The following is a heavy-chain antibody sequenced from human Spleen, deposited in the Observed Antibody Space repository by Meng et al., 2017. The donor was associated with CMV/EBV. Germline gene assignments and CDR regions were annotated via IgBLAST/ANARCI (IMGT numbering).Heavy chain of an antibody. CDR1: GDSVSSNIAA. CDR3: AQETTTVAFDI. V-gene: IGHV6-1*01. J-gene: IGHJ3*02. D-gene: IGHD4-17*01. Sequence: SQTLSLTCAISGDSVSSNIAAWSWVRQSPSRGLEWLGRTYYRSKWYNDYAVSVKGRITLNPDTSKNQLSLQLNSVTPDETAVYYCAQETTTVAFDIWGQGTVVTVSS. CDR2: TYYRSKWYN.